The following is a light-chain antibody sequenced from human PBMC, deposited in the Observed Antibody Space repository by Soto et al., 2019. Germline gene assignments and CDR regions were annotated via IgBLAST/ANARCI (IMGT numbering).Light chain of an antibody. J-gene: IGLJ3*02. CDR2: GNS. CDR3: QSYDSRLSGRV. CDR1: SSNIGAGYD. V-gene: IGLV1-40*01. Sequence: QSVLTQPPSVSGAPGQRVTISCTGSSSNIGAGYDVHWYQQFPGTAPKLLIYGNSNRPSGVPDRFSGSKSGTSASLAITGLQAEDEADYYCQSYDSRLSGRVFGGGTTLTVL.